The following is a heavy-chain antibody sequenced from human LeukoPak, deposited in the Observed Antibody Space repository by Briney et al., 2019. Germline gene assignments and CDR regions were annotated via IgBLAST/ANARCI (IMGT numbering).Heavy chain of an antibody. V-gene: IGHV3-53*01. CDR2: IYSGGST. CDR3: ARDRYCSGGSCSDY. D-gene: IGHD2-15*01. J-gene: IGHJ4*02. Sequence: PGGSLRLSCAASGFTVSSNYMSWVRQAPGKGLEWVSVIYSGGSTYYADSVKGRFTISRDNSKNTLYLQMNSLRAEDTAVYYCARDRYCSGGSCSDYWGQGTLVTVSS. CDR1: GFTVSSNY.